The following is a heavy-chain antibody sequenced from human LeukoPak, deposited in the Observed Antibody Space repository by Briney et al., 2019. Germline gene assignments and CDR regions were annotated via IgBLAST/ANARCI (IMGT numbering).Heavy chain of an antibody. CDR1: GFTFSSYE. CDR2: ISSSSSTI. D-gene: IGHD4-17*01. J-gene: IGHJ6*02. V-gene: IGHV3-48*02. Sequence: GGSLRLSCAASGFTFSSYEMKWVRQAPGKGLEWVSYISSSSSTIYYADSVKGRFTISRDNAKNSLYLQMNSLRDEDTAVYYCARSNRKDYGDYDPPYYYGMDVWGQGTTVTVSS. CDR3: ARSNRKDYGDYDPPYYYGMDV.